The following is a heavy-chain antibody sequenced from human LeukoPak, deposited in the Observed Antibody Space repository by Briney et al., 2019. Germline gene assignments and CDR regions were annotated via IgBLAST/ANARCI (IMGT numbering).Heavy chain of an antibody. CDR3: TRDLTTSGPIGI. V-gene: IGHV1-2*06. J-gene: IGHJ4*02. D-gene: IGHD3-9*01. CDR1: GYTFTDYA. Sequence: GASVKVSCKASGYTFTDYAIHWVRQATGQGLEWMGRIDPNSGDTHYPQAFQGRVTVTRDRSITTAYMELTRLTSDDTAIYFCTRDLTTSGPIGIWGQGTLVTVST. CDR2: IDPNSGDT.